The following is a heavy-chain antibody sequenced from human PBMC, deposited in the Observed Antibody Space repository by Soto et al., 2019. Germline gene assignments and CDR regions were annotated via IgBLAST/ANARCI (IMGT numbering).Heavy chain of an antibody. CDR1: GYTFTSYG. V-gene: IGHV1-18*01. D-gene: IGHD6-6*01. CDR2: ISAYNGNT. J-gene: IGHJ6*02. Sequence: ASVKVSCKASGYTFTSYGINWVRQAPGQGLEWMGWISAYNGNTNYAQKLQGRVTMTTDTSTSTAYMELRSLRSDDTAVYYCARGQLAARGSRAYYYYYGMDVWGQGTTVTVSS. CDR3: ARGQLAARGSRAYYYYYGMDV.